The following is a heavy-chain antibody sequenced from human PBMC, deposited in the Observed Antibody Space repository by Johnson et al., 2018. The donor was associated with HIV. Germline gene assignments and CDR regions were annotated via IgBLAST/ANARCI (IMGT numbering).Heavy chain of an antibody. V-gene: IGHV3-30*03. Sequence: QVQLVESGGGVVQPGRSLRLSCAASGFTFSSYGMHWVRQAPGKGLEWVAVISYDGSNKSYEDSVKGRFTISRDNSKNTLYLQMNSLRAEDTAVYYCARETGDPVVPAARDAFDIWGQGTMVTVSS. CDR1: GFTFSSYG. D-gene: IGHD2-2*01. J-gene: IGHJ3*02. CDR2: ISYDGSNK. CDR3: ARETGDPVVPAARDAFDI.